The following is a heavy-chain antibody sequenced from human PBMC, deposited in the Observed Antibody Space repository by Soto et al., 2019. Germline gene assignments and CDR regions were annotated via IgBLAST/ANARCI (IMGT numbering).Heavy chain of an antibody. CDR2: IDPSDSYT. CDR3: ARLATKEQLWTLYYYYYGMDV. V-gene: IGHV5-10-1*01. D-gene: IGHD5-18*01. J-gene: IGHJ6*02. CDR1: GYSFTSYW. Sequence: PGESLKISCKGSGYSFTSYWISWVRQMPGKGLEWMGRIDPSDSYTNYSPSFQGHVTISADESISTAYLQWSSLKASDTAMYYCARLATKEQLWTLYYYYYGMDVWGQGTTVTVSS.